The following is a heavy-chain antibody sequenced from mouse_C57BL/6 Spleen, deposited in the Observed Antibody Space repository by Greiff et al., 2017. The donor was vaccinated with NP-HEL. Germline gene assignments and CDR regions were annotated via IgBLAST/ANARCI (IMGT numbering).Heavy chain of an antibody. D-gene: IGHD1-1*01. V-gene: IGHV1-82*01. CDR3: ARSSIYYYGSSPYYYAMDY. CDR2: IYPGDGDT. CDR1: GYAFSSSW. Sequence: QVQLQQSGPELVKPGASVKISCKASGYAFSSSWMNWVKQRPEKGLEWIGRIYPGDGDTNYNGKFKGKATLTADKSSSTAYMQLSSLTSEDSAVYFCARSSIYYYGSSPYYYAMDYWGQGTSVTVSS. J-gene: IGHJ4*01.